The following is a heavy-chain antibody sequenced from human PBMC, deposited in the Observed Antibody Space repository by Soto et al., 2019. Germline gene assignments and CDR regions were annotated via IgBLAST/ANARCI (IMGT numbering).Heavy chain of an antibody. CDR3: ARESRYCSGVSCYFLPGIDY. J-gene: IGHJ4*02. CDR1: GGTFSSYA. Sequence: QVQLVQSGAEVKKPGSSVKVSCKASGGTFSSYAISWVRQAPGQGLEWMGGIIPIFGTANYAQKFQGRVTITVDESTSTAYMELRSRRSEDTAVYYCARESRYCSGVSCYFLPGIDYWGPGTLGTVSS. V-gene: IGHV1-69*12. D-gene: IGHD2-15*01. CDR2: IIPIFGTA.